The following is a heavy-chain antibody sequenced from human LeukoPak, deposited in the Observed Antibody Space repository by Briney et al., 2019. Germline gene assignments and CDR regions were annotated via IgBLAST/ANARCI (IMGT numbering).Heavy chain of an antibody. CDR3: AKGDEGEGTLGYSSSTSCSPDAFDI. J-gene: IGHJ3*02. CDR2: ISGSGGST. V-gene: IGHV3-23*01. Sequence: GGSLRLSCAASGFTFSSYAMSWVRQAPGKGLEWVSAISGSGGSTYYADSVKGRFTISRDNSKNTLYLQMNSLRAEDTAVYYCAKGDEGEGTLGYSSSTSCSPDAFDIWGQGTLVTVSS. D-gene: IGHD2-2*01. CDR1: GFTFSSYA.